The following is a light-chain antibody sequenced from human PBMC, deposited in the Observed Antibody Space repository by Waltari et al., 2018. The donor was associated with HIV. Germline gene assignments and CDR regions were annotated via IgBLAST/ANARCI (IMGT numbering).Light chain of an antibody. V-gene: IGLV2-14*03. CDR2: GGK. J-gene: IGLJ2*01. Sequence: QSILTQPASVSAYLGQSITISCTGPITDVRDYTPISVSWDQPHPGKLPKPLIYGGKDRPSGGASRFAGSKSGNTASLTIAGLQPEDEAVYYCSSYGTGVTVTFGGGTKVTVL. CDR3: SSYGTGVTVT. CDR1: ITDVRDYTPIS.